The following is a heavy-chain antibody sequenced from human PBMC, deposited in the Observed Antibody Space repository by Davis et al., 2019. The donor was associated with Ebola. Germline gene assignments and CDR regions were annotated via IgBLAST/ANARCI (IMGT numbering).Heavy chain of an antibody. CDR1: GGSISSSSYY. Sequence: MPSETLSLTCTVSGGSISSSSYYWSWIRQPPGKGLEWIGYIYYSGSTNYNPSLKSRVTISVDTSKNQFSLKLSSVTAADTAVYYCARQGAGFDPWGQGTLVTVSS. CDR3: ARQGAGFDP. CDR2: IYYSGST. V-gene: IGHV4-61*01. J-gene: IGHJ5*02. D-gene: IGHD4/OR15-4a*01.